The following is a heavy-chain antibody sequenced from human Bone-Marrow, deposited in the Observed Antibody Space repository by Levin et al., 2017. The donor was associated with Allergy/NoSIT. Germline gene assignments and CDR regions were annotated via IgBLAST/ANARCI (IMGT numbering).Heavy chain of an antibody. J-gene: IGHJ4*02. Sequence: PGGSLRLSCAASGFTFSSYGMHWVRQAPGKGLEWVAVIWYDGSNKYYADSVKGRFTISRDNSKNTLYLQMNSLRAEDTAVYYCARDPSRYYYGSGNFDYWGQGTLVTVSS. D-gene: IGHD3-10*01. CDR1: GFTFSSYG. V-gene: IGHV3-33*01. CDR2: IWYDGSNK. CDR3: ARDPSRYYYGSGNFDY.